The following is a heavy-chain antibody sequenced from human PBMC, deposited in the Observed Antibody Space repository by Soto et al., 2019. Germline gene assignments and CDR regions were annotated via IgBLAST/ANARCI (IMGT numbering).Heavy chain of an antibody. CDR2: NYPGDSDT. J-gene: IGHJ1*01. Sequence: GESLKISCKGSGYSLTSYWIGWVRQMPGKGLEWMGTNYPGDSDTRYSPSFQGQVTISADKSISTAYLQWSSLKASDTAMYYCASKPAVAGTFQHWGQGTLVTVSS. CDR1: GYSLTSYW. D-gene: IGHD6-19*01. CDR3: ASKPAVAGTFQH. V-gene: IGHV5-51*01.